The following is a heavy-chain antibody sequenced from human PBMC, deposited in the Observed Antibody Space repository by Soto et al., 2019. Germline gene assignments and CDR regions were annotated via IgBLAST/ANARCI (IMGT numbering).Heavy chain of an antibody. CDR2: IIPMFGTG. CDR1: GDTSDSFS. D-gene: IGHD6-19*01. J-gene: IGHJ5*02. V-gene: IGHV1-69*01. Sequence: QVQLVQSGAEVKKPGSSVRVSCKASGDTSDSFSISWVRQAPGQGLEWMGGIIPMFGTGNYAQKFQGRLTITADESTGTSCMDLKSLRSEDTAVYFCARENRDDNSGWYSSSDWFDPWGQGTLVTVSS. CDR3: ARENRDDNSGWYSSSDWFDP.